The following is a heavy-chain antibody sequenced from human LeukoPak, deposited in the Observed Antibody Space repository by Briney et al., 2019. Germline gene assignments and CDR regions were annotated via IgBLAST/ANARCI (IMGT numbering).Heavy chain of an antibody. CDR2: ISGSGDST. D-gene: IGHD5-18*01. CDR1: GFTSSSYA. Sequence: GGSLRLSCAASGFTSSSYATSWVRQAPGKGQEWVSAISGSGDSTYYADSVKGRFTISRDNSKNTLYLQMNSLRAEDTAVYYCAKGKGIQLWLLDYWGQGTLVTVSS. J-gene: IGHJ4*02. CDR3: AKGKGIQLWLLDY. V-gene: IGHV3-23*01.